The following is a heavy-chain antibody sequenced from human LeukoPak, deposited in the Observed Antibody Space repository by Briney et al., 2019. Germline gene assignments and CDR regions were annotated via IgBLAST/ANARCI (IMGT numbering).Heavy chain of an antibody. CDR3: ARVMTTRWFDP. J-gene: IGHJ5*02. V-gene: IGHV4-38-2*02. D-gene: IGHD4-17*01. Sequence: SETLSLTCTVSGYSISSGYYWGWIRQPPGKGLEWIGSIYHSGSTYYNPSLKSRVTISADTSKNQFSLKLSSVTAADTAVYYCARVMTTRWFDPWGQGTLVTVSS. CDR1: GYSISSGYY. CDR2: IYHSGST.